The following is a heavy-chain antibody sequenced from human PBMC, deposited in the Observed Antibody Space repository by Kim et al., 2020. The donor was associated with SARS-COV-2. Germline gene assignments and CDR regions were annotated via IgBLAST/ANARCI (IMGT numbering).Heavy chain of an antibody. D-gene: IGHD3-10*01. V-gene: IGHV3-48*03. Sequence: GGSLRLSCAASGFTFSSYEMNWVRQAPGKGLEWVSYITSSGSTIYYAHSVKGRFTISRDNAKNSLYLQMNSLRAEDTAVYYCARERAQLWWRAGPTDAFDIWGQGTMVTVSS. CDR2: ITSSGSTI. J-gene: IGHJ3*02. CDR1: GFTFSSYE. CDR3: ARERAQLWWRAGPTDAFDI.